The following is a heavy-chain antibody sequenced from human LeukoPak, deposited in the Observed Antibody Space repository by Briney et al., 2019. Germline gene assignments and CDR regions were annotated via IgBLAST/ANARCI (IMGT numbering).Heavy chain of an antibody. Sequence: GGSLRLSCVTSGFTFSGYWIHWVRQGPGKGLELVSRIDNDGHGIIYADSVKGRFTTSRDNVKNTLYLQMNSLRVEDTAVYYCAAGGGWDPSFGVVTHIDAWGKGTTVVVS. V-gene: IGHV3-74*01. CDR3: AAGGGWDPSFGVVTHIDA. J-gene: IGHJ6*03. CDR2: IDNDGHGI. CDR1: GFTFSGYW. D-gene: IGHD3-3*01.